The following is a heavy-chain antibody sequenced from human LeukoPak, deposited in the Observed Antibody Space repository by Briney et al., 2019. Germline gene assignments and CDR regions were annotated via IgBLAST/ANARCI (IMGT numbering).Heavy chain of an antibody. CDR2: IRYDGNNK. Sequence: GGSLRLSCAASGFPFSDYVMHWVRQAPGKGLEWVAVIRYDGNNKYYADSVKGRFTISRDNSKNMLYLQMNSLGTEDTAVYYCAELGITMIGGVWGKGTTVTISS. J-gene: IGHJ6*04. D-gene: IGHD3-10*02. CDR1: GFPFSDYV. CDR3: AELGITMIGGV. V-gene: IGHV3-30*02.